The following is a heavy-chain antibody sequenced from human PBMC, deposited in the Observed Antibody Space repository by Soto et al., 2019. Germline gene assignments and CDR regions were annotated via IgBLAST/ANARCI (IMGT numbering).Heavy chain of an antibody. CDR3: ARDVSGGGFDY. V-gene: IGHV1-2*04. Sequence: ASVKVSCTASGYTLTGYYMHWVRQAPGQGLEWMGWINPNSGGTNYAQKFQGWVTMTRDTSISTAYMELSRLRSDDTAVYYCARDVSGGGFDYWGQGTLVTVSS. J-gene: IGHJ4*02. CDR1: GYTLTGYY. D-gene: IGHD2-8*01. CDR2: INPNSGGT.